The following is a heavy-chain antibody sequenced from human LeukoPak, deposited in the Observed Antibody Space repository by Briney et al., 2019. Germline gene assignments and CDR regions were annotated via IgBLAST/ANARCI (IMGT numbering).Heavy chain of an antibody. V-gene: IGHV3-33*01. CDR1: GFILSTHG. CDR2: MWYDGSRE. Sequence: SLRLSCAASGFILSTHGMHWVRQAPGKGLEWVAGMWYDGSREDYADSVKGRFTISRDMSKNTLNLQMNSLRVEDTAMFYCARDLSFGSLDFRGQGTLVTVSS. CDR3: ARDLSFGSLDF. J-gene: IGHJ4*02. D-gene: IGHD1-26*01.